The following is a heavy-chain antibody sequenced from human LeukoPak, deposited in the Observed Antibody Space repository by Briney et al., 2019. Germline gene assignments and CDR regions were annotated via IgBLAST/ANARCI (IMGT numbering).Heavy chain of an antibody. Sequence: PGRSLRLSCAASGFTFSSYGMHWVRQAPGKGLEWVSGISGSGRSTYYADSVKGRFTISRDNSKNTLYLQMNSLRAEDTAVYYCAKRNSSGWSAHFDYWGQGTLVTVSS. CDR1: GFTFSSYG. CDR2: ISGSGRST. J-gene: IGHJ4*02. CDR3: AKRNSSGWSAHFDY. D-gene: IGHD6-19*01. V-gene: IGHV3-23*01.